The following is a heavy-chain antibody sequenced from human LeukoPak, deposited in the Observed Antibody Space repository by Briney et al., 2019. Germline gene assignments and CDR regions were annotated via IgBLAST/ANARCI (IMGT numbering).Heavy chain of an antibody. J-gene: IGHJ3*02. V-gene: IGHV3-49*04. CDR3: TRGNGDYVAFDI. CDR1: GFTFGDYA. D-gene: IGHD4-17*01. Sequence: GGSLRLSCTASGFTFGDYAMSWVRQAPGKGLEWVGFIRSKAYGGTTEYAASVKGRFTISRDDSKSIAYLLMNRLKTEDTAVYYCTRGNGDYVAFDIWGQGTMATVSS. CDR2: IRSKAYGGTT.